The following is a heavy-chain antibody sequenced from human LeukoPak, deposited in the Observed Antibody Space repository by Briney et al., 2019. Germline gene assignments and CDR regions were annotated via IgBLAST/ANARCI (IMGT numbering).Heavy chain of an antibody. CDR3: ARVSSPGSGRSFDY. Sequence: GGSLRLSCTASEFIFSNAWMSWVRQAPGKGREWVSSISSSSSYIYYADSVKGRFTISRDNAKNSLYLQMNSLRAEDTAVYYCARVSSPGSGRSFDYWGQGTLVTVSS. CDR1: EFIFSNAW. J-gene: IGHJ4*02. CDR2: ISSSSSYI. V-gene: IGHV3-21*01. D-gene: IGHD3-10*01.